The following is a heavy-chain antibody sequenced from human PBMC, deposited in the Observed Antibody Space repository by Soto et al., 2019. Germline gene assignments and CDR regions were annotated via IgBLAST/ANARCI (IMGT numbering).Heavy chain of an antibody. J-gene: IGHJ5*02. Sequence: PGGSLRLSCAASGFIFSNYVMSWVRQAPGKGLEWVSAITGTGGNTHYADSVKGRFSISRDNSKDTLYLQMNSLRAEDTAVYYCVKDRGLEIRYNWFALWGQGTLVTVSS. CDR1: GFIFSNYV. V-gene: IGHV3-23*01. D-gene: IGHD3-3*01. CDR3: VKDRGLEIRYNWFAL. CDR2: ITGTGGNT.